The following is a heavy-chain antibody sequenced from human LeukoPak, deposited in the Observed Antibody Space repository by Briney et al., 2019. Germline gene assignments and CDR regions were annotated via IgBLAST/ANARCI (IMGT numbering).Heavy chain of an antibody. D-gene: IGHD4-17*01. V-gene: IGHV3-23*01. CDR2: ISGSGSNT. Sequence: GGSLRLSCAASGFTFSGYAMTWVRQAPGMGLEWVSAISGSGSNTYYADSVKGRFTISRDNSKNTLYLQVDSLRADDTAVYYCARGNGDYAIHPDYWGQGTLVTVSS. CDR1: GFTFSGYA. CDR3: ARGNGDYAIHPDY. J-gene: IGHJ4*02.